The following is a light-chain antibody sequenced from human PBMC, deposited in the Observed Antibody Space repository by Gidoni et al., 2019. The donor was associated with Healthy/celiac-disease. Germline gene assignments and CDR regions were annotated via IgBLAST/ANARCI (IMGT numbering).Light chain of an antibody. CDR1: QSVLYSSNNKNY. CDR3: QQYYSTPQA. V-gene: IGKV4-1*01. Sequence: DIVMTQSPDSLAVSLGERATINCKSSQSVLYSSNNKNYLAWYQQKPGQPPKLLIYWASTRESGVPDRFSGSGSGTDFTLPIRSLQAEDVAVYYCQQYYSTPQAFGQGTKVEIK. J-gene: IGKJ1*01. CDR2: WAS.